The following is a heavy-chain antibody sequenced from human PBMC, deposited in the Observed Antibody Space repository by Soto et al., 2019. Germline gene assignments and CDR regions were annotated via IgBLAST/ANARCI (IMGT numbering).Heavy chain of an antibody. CDR2: IYPGDSDT. V-gene: IGHV5-51*01. CDR3: AFTPRCSGGSCYPGGAYFQH. CDR1: GYSFTSYW. J-gene: IGHJ1*01. D-gene: IGHD2-15*01. Sequence: GESLKISCKGSGYSFTSYWIGWVRQMPGKGLEWMGIIYPGDSDTRYSPSFQGQVNISADKSISTAYLQWSSLKASDTAMYYCAFTPRCSGGSCYPGGAYFQHWGQGTLVTVSS.